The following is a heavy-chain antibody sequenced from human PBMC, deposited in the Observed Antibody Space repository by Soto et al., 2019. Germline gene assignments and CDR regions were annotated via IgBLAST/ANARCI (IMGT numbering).Heavy chain of an antibody. CDR3: ARAVIPTTKNILEL. CDR1: GGSIGGGGFY. V-gene: IGHV4-31*02. D-gene: IGHD1-1*01. CDR2: IYDSGSA. Sequence: QMQLQESGPGLVKPSQTLSLTCTVSGGSIGGGGFYWTWVRLRPGEGLEWIGNIYDSGSAYYNPALESRISMSIGTSKNQFSLSLASVTGADTALYYCARAVIPTTKNILELWGPGKMVAGS. J-gene: IGHJ3*01.